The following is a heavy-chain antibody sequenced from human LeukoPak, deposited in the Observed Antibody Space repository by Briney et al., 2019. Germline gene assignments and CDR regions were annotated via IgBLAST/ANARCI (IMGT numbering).Heavy chain of an antibody. CDR1: GFTFGSYG. CDR2: IRYDGSNK. V-gene: IGHV3-30*02. D-gene: IGHD1-26*01. J-gene: IGHJ3*02. Sequence: TGGSLRLSCAASGFTFGSYGMHWVRQAPGKGLEWVAFIRYDGSNKHYADSVKGRSPISRDNSKNTVYLQMSSLRAEDTAVYYCAKTTIVGVTVDPFDIWGQGTMVTVSS. CDR3: AKTTIVGVTVDPFDI.